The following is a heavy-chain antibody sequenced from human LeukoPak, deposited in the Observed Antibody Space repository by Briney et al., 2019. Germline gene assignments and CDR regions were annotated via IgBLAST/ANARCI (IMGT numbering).Heavy chain of an antibody. D-gene: IGHD2-2*01. Sequence: PSETLSLTCTVSGGSISSYYWSWIRQPPGKGLEWIGYIYYSGSTNYNPSLKSRVTISVDTSKNQFSLKLSSVTAADTAVYYCARDRDCSSTSCYHDAFDIWGQGTMVTVSS. CDR1: GGSISSYY. CDR3: ARDRDCSSTSCYHDAFDI. CDR2: IYYSGST. J-gene: IGHJ3*02. V-gene: IGHV4-59*01.